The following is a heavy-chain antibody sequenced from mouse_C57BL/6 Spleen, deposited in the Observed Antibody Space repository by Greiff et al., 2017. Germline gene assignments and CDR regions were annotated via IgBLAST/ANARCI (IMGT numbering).Heavy chain of an antibody. V-gene: IGHV14-2*01. CDR1: GFNIKDYY. CDR3: ARYYDGYLFDY. J-gene: IGHJ2*01. D-gene: IGHD2-3*01. CDR2: IDPEDGET. Sequence: EVKLQESGAELVKPGASVKLSCTASGFNIKDYYMHWVKQRTEQGLEWIGRIDPEDGETKYAPKFQGKATITADTSSNTAYLQLSSLISEDTAVYYCARYYDGYLFDYWGQGTTLTVSS.